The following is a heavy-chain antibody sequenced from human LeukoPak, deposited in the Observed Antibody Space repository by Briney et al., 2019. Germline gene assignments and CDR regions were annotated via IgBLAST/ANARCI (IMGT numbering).Heavy chain of an antibody. CDR1: GFTFSNYW. Sequence: GGSLRLSCAASGFTFSNYWMHWVRQAPGKGLVWVSRIKSDGSSTNNADFVKGRFTISRDNAKNTLFLQMHSLRVEDTAVYYCARGLDTDYFDYWGQGTLVTVSS. V-gene: IGHV3-74*01. CDR2: IKSDGSST. D-gene: IGHD2-8*02. CDR3: ARGLDTDYFDY. J-gene: IGHJ4*02.